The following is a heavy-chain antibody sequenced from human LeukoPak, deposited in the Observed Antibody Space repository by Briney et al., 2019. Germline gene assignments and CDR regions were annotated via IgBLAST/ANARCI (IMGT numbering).Heavy chain of an antibody. CDR3: ARSGLYSSGRWGY. D-gene: IGHD6-19*01. Sequence: GGSLRLSCAASGFTFSSYAMSWVRQAPGKGLEWVSAISGSGGSTYYADSVKGRFTISRDNSKNTLYLQMNSLRAEDTAVYYCARSGLYSSGRWGYWGQGTLVTVSS. J-gene: IGHJ4*02. CDR1: GFTFSSYA. V-gene: IGHV3-23*01. CDR2: ISGSGGST.